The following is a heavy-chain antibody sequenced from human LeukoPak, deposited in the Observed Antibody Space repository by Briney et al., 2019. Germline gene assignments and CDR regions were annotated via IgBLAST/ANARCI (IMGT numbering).Heavy chain of an antibody. J-gene: IGHJ4*02. CDR2: ISGSGGST. Sequence: GGSLRLSCAASGFTFSSYAMSWVRQAPGKGLEWVSAISGSGGSTYYADPVKGRFTISRDNSKNTLYLQMKSLRAEDTAVYYCAKALETMVRGVTFDYWGQGTLVTVSS. CDR1: GFTFSSYA. CDR3: AKALETMVRGVTFDY. V-gene: IGHV3-23*01. D-gene: IGHD3-10*01.